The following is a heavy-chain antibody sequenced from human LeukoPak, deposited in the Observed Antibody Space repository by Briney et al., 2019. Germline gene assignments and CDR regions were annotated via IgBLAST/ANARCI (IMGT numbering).Heavy chain of an antibody. CDR2: IDYTVST. D-gene: IGHD5-12*01. J-gene: IGHJ1*01. V-gene: IGHV4-34*01. CDR3: ARRRIPATITGSKLSSRFDT. Sequence: NASETLSLTCAVYGDSFVGYYWTWIRQPPGKGLEWIGEIDYTVSTNYNPSLKSRIKMSVDTSKNQFSVNLNSVTAADTAFYYCARRRIPATITGSKLSSRFDTWGQGTLVTVPS. CDR1: GDSFVGYY.